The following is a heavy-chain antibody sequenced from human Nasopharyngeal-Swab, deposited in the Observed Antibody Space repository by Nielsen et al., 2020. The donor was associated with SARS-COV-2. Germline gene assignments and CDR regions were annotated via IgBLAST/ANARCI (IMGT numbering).Heavy chain of an antibody. CDR2: INWNGGST. Sequence: GESLKISCAASGFTFDDYGMNWVRQAPGKGPEWVSGINWNGGSTSYAASVKGRFTISRDNAKNTLYLQMNSLRAEDTAVYYCARGRLLWFGELFDYFDYWGQGTLVTVSS. CDR1: GFTFDDYG. J-gene: IGHJ4*02. CDR3: ARGRLLWFGELFDYFDY. V-gene: IGHV3-20*04. D-gene: IGHD3-10*01.